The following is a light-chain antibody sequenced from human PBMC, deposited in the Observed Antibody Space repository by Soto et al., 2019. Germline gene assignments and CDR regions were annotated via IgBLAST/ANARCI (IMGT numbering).Light chain of an antibody. CDR2: EVR. CDR3: SSYTNSRTTYG. Sequence: ALPQPDSVSGSPGQSITISCTGPNSDVGGYNYVSWYQQHPGKAPKLMIYEVRNRPSGVSDRFSGSKSGNTASLTISGLQAEDEADDDCSSYTNSRTTYGVGKGTNATVL. V-gene: IGLV2-14*01. J-gene: IGLJ1*01. CDR1: NSDVGGYNY.